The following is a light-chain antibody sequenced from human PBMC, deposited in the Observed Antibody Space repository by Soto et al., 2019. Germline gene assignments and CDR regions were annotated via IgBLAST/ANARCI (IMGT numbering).Light chain of an antibody. CDR1: QSISRT. Sequence: EIVLTQSPDTLSVSPGERATLSCRASQSISRTLAWYQQRPGQAPRLLIYGASTRATGIPARFSGSASGTEFTLTISSLQSEDFAIYYCQQYNNWPLTFGGGTKVDIK. CDR2: GAS. V-gene: IGKV3-15*01. J-gene: IGKJ4*01. CDR3: QQYNNWPLT.